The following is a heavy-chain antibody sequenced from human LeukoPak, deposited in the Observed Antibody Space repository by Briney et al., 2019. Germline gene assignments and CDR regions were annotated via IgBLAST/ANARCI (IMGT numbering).Heavy chain of an antibody. CDR3: ARYYSGWYYFDY. Sequence: ASVKVSCKASGYTFTSYDINWVRQAPGQGLEWMGWMNPNSGNTGYAQKFQGRVTMTRNTSISTAYMELSSLRSEDTAVYYCARYYSGWYYFDYWGQGTLVTVSS. CDR2: MNPNSGNT. CDR1: GYTFTSYD. V-gene: IGHV1-8*01. D-gene: IGHD6-19*01. J-gene: IGHJ4*02.